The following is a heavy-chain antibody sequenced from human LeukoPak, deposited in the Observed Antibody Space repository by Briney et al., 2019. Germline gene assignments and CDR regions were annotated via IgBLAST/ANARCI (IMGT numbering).Heavy chain of an antibody. CDR3: AREYYDSGSYLYGMDV. Sequence: PGGSLRLSCAASGFTFSSYAMHWVRQAPGKGLEWVAVISYDGSNKYYADSVKGRFTISRDNSKNTLYLQMNSLRAEDTAVYYCAREYYDSGSYLYGMDVWGQGTTVTVSS. CDR2: ISYDGSNK. J-gene: IGHJ6*02. V-gene: IGHV3-30-3*01. D-gene: IGHD3-10*01. CDR1: GFTFSSYA.